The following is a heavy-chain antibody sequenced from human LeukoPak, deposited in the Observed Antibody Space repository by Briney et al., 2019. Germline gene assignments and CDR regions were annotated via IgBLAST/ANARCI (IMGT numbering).Heavy chain of an antibody. D-gene: IGHD1-14*01. CDR3: ARVDLTVGSYYFDY. V-gene: IGHV1-46*01. CDR1: GYTFTSYY. J-gene: IGHJ4*02. CDR2: INPSGGST. Sequence: ASVKVSCKASGYTFTSYYMHWVRQAPGQGLEWMGIINPSGGSTSYAQKFQGRVTISVDTSKNQFSLKLSSVTAADTAVYYCARVDLTVGSYYFDYWGQGTLVTVSS.